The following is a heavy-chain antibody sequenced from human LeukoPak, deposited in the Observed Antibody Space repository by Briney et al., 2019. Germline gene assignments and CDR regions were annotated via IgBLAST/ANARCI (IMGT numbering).Heavy chain of an antibody. J-gene: IGHJ4*02. CDR3: AKDHHVMQWLAYYFDY. D-gene: IGHD6-19*01. V-gene: IGHV3-30*18. Sequence: PGGSLRLSCAASGFTFSSYAMHWVRQAPGKGLEWVAVISYDGSNKYYADSVKGRFTISRDNSKNTLYLQMNSLRAEDTAVYYCAKDHHVMQWLAYYFDYWGQGTLVTVSS. CDR2: ISYDGSNK. CDR1: GFTFSSYA.